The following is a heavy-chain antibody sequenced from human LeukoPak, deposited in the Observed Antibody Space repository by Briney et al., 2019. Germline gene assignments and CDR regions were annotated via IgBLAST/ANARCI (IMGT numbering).Heavy chain of an antibody. V-gene: IGHV5-51*01. CDR1: GSSFPNYW. CDR3: ARTDSSGYYNFDY. D-gene: IGHD3-22*01. CDR2: IYPGDSHT. J-gene: IGHJ4*02. Sequence: GASLKISCKGSGSSFPNYWIGWVRQLPGKGLEWMGIIYPGDSHTRYSPSFQGQVTISADKSISTAYLQWSSLKASDTAMYYCARTDSSGYYNFDYWGQGTLVTVSS.